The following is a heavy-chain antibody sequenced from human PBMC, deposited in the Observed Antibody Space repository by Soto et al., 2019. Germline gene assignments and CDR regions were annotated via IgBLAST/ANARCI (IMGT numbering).Heavy chain of an antibody. CDR2: ISHSGST. CDR3: ARALVGSGSSGSYYPHRYYYYYYGMDV. V-gene: IGHV4-34*01. J-gene: IGHJ6*02. Sequence: XETLSLACAVYGWSFSGYYWSWIRQPPGKGLDWIGEISHSGSTNYNPSLKSRVTISVDTSKNQFSLKLSSVTAADTAVYYCARALVGSGSSGSYYPHRYYYYYYGMDVWGQGTTVTVSS. D-gene: IGHD3-10*01. CDR1: GWSFSGYY.